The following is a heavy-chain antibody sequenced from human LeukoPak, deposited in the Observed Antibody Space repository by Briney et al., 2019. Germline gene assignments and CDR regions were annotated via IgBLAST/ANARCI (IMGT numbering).Heavy chain of an antibody. V-gene: IGHV1-24*01. CDR3: ASGNVVVPAARIHYGMDV. D-gene: IGHD2-2*01. CDR1: GYTLTELS. Sequence: ASVKVSCKVSGYTLTELSMHWVRQAPGKGLEWMGGFDPEDGETIYAQKFQGRVTMTEDTSTDTAYMELSSLRSEDTAVYYCASGNVVVPAARIHYGMDVWGKGTTVTVSS. J-gene: IGHJ6*04. CDR2: FDPEDGET.